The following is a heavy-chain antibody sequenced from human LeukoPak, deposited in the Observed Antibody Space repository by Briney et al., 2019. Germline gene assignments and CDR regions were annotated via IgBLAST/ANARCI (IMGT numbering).Heavy chain of an antibody. D-gene: IGHD6-6*01. J-gene: IGHJ4*02. V-gene: IGHV1-8*01. CDR2: MNPNSGNT. Sequence: KPGASVKVSCKASGYTFTSYDINWVRQATGQGLEWMGWMNPNSGNTGYAQKFQGRVTMTRNTSISTAYMELSSLRSEDTAVYYCARGLITALTSGIAARLMGYWGQGTLVTVSS. CDR1: GYTFTSYD. CDR3: ARGLITALTSGIAARLMGY.